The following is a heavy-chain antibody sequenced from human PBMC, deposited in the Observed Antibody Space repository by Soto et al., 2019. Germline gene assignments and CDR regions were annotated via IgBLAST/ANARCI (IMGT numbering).Heavy chain of an antibody. J-gene: IGHJ4*02. CDR2: IKSKTNGGTT. CDR3: TTDDPINRY. Sequence: GGSLTLSCAASGFIFSNAWMSWVRQAPGKGLEWVGRIKSKTNGGTTDYAAPVRGRFSISRDDSKNTLYLQMNSLKTEDTAVYYCTTDDPINRYWGQGTLVTVSS. V-gene: IGHV3-15*01. CDR1: GFIFSNAW.